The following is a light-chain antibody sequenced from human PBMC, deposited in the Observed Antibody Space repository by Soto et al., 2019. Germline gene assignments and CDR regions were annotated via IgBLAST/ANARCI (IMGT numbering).Light chain of an antibody. V-gene: IGKV3-11*01. CDR1: QSVSNY. J-gene: IGKJ5*01. CDR2: EAS. CDR3: QHRSNWPT. Sequence: EIVLTQSPATLSLSPGERATLSCRASQSVSNYLAWYQQNPGQAPRLLIYEASNRATGIPARFSGSGSGTDFTLTISSLEPDDFAVYYCQHRSNWPTFGQGTRLEIK.